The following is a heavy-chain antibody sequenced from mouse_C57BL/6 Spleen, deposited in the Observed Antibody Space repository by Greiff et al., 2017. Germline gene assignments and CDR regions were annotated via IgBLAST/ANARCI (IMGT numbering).Heavy chain of an antibody. J-gene: IGHJ3*01. CDR3: AGGGSSAWFAD. Sequence: EVMLVESGGGLVKPGGSLKLSCAASGFTFSDYGMHWVRQAPEKGLEWVAYISSGSSTIYYADTVKGRFTISRDNAKNTLFLQMTSRRSEDTAMYCGAGGGSSAWFADWGKGTLVTVS. D-gene: IGHD1-1*01. CDR1: GFTFSDYG. CDR2: ISSGSSTI. V-gene: IGHV5-17*01.